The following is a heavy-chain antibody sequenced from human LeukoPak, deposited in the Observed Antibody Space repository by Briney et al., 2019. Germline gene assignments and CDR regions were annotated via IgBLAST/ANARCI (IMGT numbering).Heavy chain of an antibody. V-gene: IGHV1-69*05. J-gene: IGHJ4*02. CDR3: ARERRMVPEAAYYFDH. Sequence: SVKVSCKASGGTFSSYAISWVRQAPGQGLEWMGRIIPIFGTANYAQKFQGRVTITTDESTSTAYMELSSLRSDDTAVYYWARERRMVPEAAYYFDHWAQGTLVTVSS. D-gene: IGHD4/OR15-4a*01. CDR2: IIPIFGTA. CDR1: GGTFSSYA.